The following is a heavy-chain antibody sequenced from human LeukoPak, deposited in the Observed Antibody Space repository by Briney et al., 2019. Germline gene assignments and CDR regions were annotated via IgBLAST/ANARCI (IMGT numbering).Heavy chain of an antibody. J-gene: IGHJ5*02. CDR2: IIHSGST. CDR3: ARGRKSRGFDP. Sequence: SETLSLTCTVYGGSFSGYYWSWIRQPPGKGLEWIGEIIHSGSTNYNPSLKSRVTISVDTSKNQFSLKLSSVTAADTAVYYCARGRKSRGFDPWGQGTLVTVSS. V-gene: IGHV4-34*01. CDR1: GGSFSGYY. D-gene: IGHD3-10*01.